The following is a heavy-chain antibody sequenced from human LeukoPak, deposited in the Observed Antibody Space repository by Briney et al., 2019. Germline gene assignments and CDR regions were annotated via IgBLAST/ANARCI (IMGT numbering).Heavy chain of an antibody. J-gene: IGHJ4*02. CDR2: IWYDGSNN. Sequence: PGRSLRLSCAASGFTFSSYGMHWVRQAPGKGLEWVAIIWYDGSNNYYADSVKGRFTISRDNSKNTLYLQMNSLRAEDTAVYYCARAESAWYSGLDYWGQGTMVTVSS. V-gene: IGHV3-33*01. D-gene: IGHD1-26*01. CDR3: ARAESAWYSGLDY. CDR1: GFTFSSYG.